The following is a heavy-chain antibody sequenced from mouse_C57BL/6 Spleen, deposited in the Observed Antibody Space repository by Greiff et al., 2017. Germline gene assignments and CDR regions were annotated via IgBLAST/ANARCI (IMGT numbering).Heavy chain of an antibody. CDR1: GYTFTSYG. J-gene: IGHJ2*01. Sequence: VKLMESGAELARPGASVKLSCKASGYTFTSYGISWVKQRTGQGLAWIGEIYPRSGNTYYNEKFKGKATLTADKSSSTAYMELRSLTSEDSAVYFWARSKGGYDGSDYWGQGTTLTVSS. V-gene: IGHV1-81*01. CDR3: ARSKGGYDGSDY. CDR2: IYPRSGNT. D-gene: IGHD2-2*01.